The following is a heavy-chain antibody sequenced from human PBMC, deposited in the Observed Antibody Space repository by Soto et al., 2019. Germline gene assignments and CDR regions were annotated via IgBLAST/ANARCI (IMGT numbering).Heavy chain of an antibody. CDR2: ISAYNGNT. J-gene: IGHJ4*02. V-gene: IGHV1-18*01. CDR3: AREGQSGYYDYIWGSYRFDY. CDR1: GYTFTSYG. Sequence: QVQLVQSGAEVKKPGASVKVSCKASGYTFTSYGISWVRQAPGQGLEWMGWISAYNGNTNYAQELQGRVTMTTDTSTSTAYMELRSLRSEDTAVYYCAREGQSGYYDYIWGSYRFDYWGQGTLVTVSS. D-gene: IGHD3-16*02.